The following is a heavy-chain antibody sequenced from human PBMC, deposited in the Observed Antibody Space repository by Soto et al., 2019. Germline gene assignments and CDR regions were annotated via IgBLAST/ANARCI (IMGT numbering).Heavy chain of an antibody. Sequence: GGSLRLSCAASGFTFSSYEMNWVRQAPGKGLEGVSYISSSGSTIYYADSVKGRFTISRDNAKNSLYLQMNSLRAEDTAVYYCARLRGADAFDIWGQGTMVTVSS. V-gene: IGHV3-48*03. CDR3: ARLRGADAFDI. CDR2: ISSSGSTI. D-gene: IGHD3-10*01. J-gene: IGHJ3*02. CDR1: GFTFSSYE.